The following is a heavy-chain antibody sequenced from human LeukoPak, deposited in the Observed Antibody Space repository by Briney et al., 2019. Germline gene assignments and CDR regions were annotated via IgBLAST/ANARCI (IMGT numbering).Heavy chain of an antibody. V-gene: IGHV3-48*02. CDR3: AREQGQWLVSLFDY. CDR1: GFTFSTYS. J-gene: IGHJ4*02. D-gene: IGHD6-19*01. CDR2: ISGTSSLI. Sequence: GGSLRLSCAASGFTFSTYSMNWVRQAPGKGLEWVSYISGTSSLIYYADSVKGRFTISRDNAKNSLYLQMNSLRDEDTAVYYCAREQGQWLVSLFDYWGQGTLVTVSS.